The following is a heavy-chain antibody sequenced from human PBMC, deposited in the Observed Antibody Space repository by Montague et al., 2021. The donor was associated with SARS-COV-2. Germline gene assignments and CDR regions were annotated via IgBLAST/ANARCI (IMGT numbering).Heavy chain of an antibody. CDR1: GGSINDHY. Sequence: SETLSLTCTVSGGSINDHYRSWIRQSPGKGLEWIGYISSNGKTNYNPSFKSRVTLSADASRNEFSLKLDPVTAADTAVYFCARRGYYDSAGYHWHLDLWGRGMLVTVSS. CDR3: ARRGYYDSAGYHWHLDL. J-gene: IGHJ2*01. V-gene: IGHV4-4*09. D-gene: IGHD3-22*01. CDR2: ISSNGKT.